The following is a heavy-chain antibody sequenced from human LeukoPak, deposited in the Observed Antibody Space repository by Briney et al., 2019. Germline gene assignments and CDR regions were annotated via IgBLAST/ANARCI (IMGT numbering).Heavy chain of an antibody. CDR2: IIAGGKT. J-gene: IGHJ4*02. CDR1: GFTFSSYA. V-gene: IGHV3-23*01. Sequence: GGSLRLSCAASGFTFSSYALSWARQAPGKGLEWVSGIIAGGKTYYADSVKGRFTISGDNSKNTLYLQMNSLRAEDTAIYYCVKDHCTITNCIAGFDYWGQGTLVSVSS. D-gene: IGHD2-2*01. CDR3: VKDHCTITNCIAGFDY.